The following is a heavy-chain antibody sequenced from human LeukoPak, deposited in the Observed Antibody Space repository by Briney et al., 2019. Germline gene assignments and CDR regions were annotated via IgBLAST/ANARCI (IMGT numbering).Heavy chain of an antibody. D-gene: IGHD2/OR15-2a*01. V-gene: IGHV3-74*01. Sequence: GGSLRLSCAASGFGFSSHWMHWVRQAPGKGLVWVSRSNSDGSVRNYADSVEGRFIISRDNAKNTLYLQMNNLGVEGTAVYFCARDPSVNNAIGYNWFDHWGQGALVTVSS. J-gene: IGHJ5*02. CDR2: SNSDGSVR. CDR3: ARDPSVNNAIGYNWFDH. CDR1: GFGFSSHW.